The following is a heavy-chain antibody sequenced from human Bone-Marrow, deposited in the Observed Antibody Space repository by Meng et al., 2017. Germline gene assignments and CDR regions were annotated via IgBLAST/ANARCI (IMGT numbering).Heavy chain of an antibody. CDR3: ARVIAARSYYYYGMDV. V-gene: IGHV3-48*03. CDR1: GFTFSSYE. J-gene: IGHJ6*02. CDR2: ISSSGSTI. D-gene: IGHD6-6*01. Sequence: SCAASGFTFSSYEMNWVRQAPGKGLEWVSYISSSGSTIYYADSVKGRFTISRDNAKNSLYLQMNSLRAEDTAVYYCARVIAARSYYYYGMDVWGQGTTVTVSS.